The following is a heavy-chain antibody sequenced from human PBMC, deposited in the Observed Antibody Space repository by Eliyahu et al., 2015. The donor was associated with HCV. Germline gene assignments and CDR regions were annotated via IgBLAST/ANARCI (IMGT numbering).Heavy chain of an antibody. D-gene: IGHD4-23*01. Sequence: RKPGASVKVSCKAFGYTFRDTYIHWLRQAPGQGLEWMGGINGNSGDTNYAANFQGRVTVTRDTSILTTYMELNYLQFDDTAVYYCARATYGGPHLGSSFYGMDIWDQGTTVIVSS. CDR3: ARATYGGPHLGSSFYGMDI. J-gene: IGHJ6*02. CDR2: INGNSGDT. V-gene: IGHV1-2*02. CDR1: GYTFRDTY.